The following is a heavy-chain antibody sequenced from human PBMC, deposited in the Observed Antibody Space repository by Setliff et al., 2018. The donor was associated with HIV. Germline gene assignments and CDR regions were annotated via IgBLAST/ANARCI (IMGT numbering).Heavy chain of an antibody. J-gene: IGHJ4*02. CDR1: GFTFSSCW. CDR2: IKQDGSEK. Sequence: TGGSLRLSCAASGFTFSSCWMSWVRQAPGKGLEWVANIKQDGSEKYYVDSVKGRFTISRDNAKNSLFLQMNSLRAEDTAVYYCARVPYSDSYFDYWGQGSLVTVSS. CDR3: ARVPYSDSYFDY. D-gene: IGHD4-17*01. V-gene: IGHV3-7*03.